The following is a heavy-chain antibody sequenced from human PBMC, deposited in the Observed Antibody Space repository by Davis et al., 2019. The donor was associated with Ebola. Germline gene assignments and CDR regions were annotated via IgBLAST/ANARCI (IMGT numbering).Heavy chain of an antibody. CDR2: INPNSGDT. CDR3: ARGQGRGDYGMDV. Sequence: ASVKVSCKASGYTFTGYYIHWVRQAPGQGLEWMGRINPNSGDTVYAQKFQGRVTMTRDASISTASMELSGLKFDDTVVYFCARGQGRGDYGMDVWGQGTTVTVS. D-gene: IGHD3-10*01. CDR1: GYTFTGYY. V-gene: IGHV1-2*05. J-gene: IGHJ6*02.